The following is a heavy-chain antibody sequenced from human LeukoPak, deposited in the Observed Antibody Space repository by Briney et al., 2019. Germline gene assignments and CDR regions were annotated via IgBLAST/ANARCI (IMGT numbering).Heavy chain of an antibody. CDR3: ARGVPLYDYYYYMDV. V-gene: IGHV1-69*05. CDR1: GGTFSSYA. J-gene: IGHJ6*03. CDR2: IIPIFGTA. Sequence: ASVKVSCKASGGTFSSYAISWVRQAPGQGLEWMGRIIPIFGTANYAQKLQGRVTITTDESTSTAYMELSSLRSEDTAVYYCARGVPLYDYYYYMDVWGKGTTVTVSS.